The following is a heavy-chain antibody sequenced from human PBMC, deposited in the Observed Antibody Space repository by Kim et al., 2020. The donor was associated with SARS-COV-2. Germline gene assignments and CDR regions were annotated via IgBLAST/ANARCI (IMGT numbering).Heavy chain of an antibody. J-gene: IGHJ6*02. V-gene: IGHV4-39*07. CDR3: ARDFALRQNVLLYYYYGMDV. CDR1: GGSISSSSYY. D-gene: IGHD3-10*01. Sequence: SETLSLTCTVSGGSISSSSYYWGWIRQPPGKGLEWIGSIYYSGSTYYNPSLKSRVTISVDTSKNQFSLKLSSVTAADTAVYYCARDFALRQNVLLYYYYGMDVWGQGTTVTVSS. CDR2: IYYSGST.